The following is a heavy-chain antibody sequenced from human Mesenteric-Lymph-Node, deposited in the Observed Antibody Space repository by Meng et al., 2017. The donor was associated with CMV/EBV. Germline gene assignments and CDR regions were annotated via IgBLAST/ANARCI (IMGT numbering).Heavy chain of an antibody. CDR2: IKEDGSEK. V-gene: IGHV3-7*01. D-gene: IGHD2-8*01. Sequence: GESLKISCAASGFTCSRYSMRWVRQAPGKGLEWVANIKEDGSEKHYVNSVKGRFSISRDNAKNSLYLQMNSLRAEDTAVYYCARGGIDCSNAMCSLYYYFYGMDVWGQGTTVTVSS. CDR1: GFTCSRYS. J-gene: IGHJ6*02. CDR3: ARGGIDCSNAMCSLYYYFYGMDV.